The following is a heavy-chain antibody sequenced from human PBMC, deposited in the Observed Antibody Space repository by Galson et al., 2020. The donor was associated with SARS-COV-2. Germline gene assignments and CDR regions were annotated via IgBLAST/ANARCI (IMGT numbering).Heavy chain of an antibody. CDR3: ARSVASSSWSGFDY. V-gene: IGHV5-51*01. J-gene: IGHJ4*02. CDR1: GYSFTSYW. D-gene: IGHD6-13*01. Sequence: KVSCKGSGYSFTSYWIGWVRQMPRKGLEWMGIIYPGDSDTRYSPSFQGQVTISADKSISTAYLQWSSLKASDTAMYYCARSVASSSWSGFDYWGQGTLVTVSS. CDR2: IYPGDSDT.